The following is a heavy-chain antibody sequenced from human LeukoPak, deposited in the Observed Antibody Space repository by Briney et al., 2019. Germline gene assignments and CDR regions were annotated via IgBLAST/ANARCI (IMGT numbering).Heavy chain of an antibody. J-gene: IGHJ4*02. V-gene: IGHV3-23*01. D-gene: IGHD6-19*01. CDR1: GFTFSSYA. Sequence: PGGSLRLSCAASGFTFSSYAMSWVRQAPGKGLEWVSAISGSGGSTYYADSVKGRFTISRDNCKNTLYLQMNSLRAEDTAVYYCAKDGMVYSSGWYGSFDYWGQGTLVTVSS. CDR2: ISGSGGST. CDR3: AKDGMVYSSGWYGSFDY.